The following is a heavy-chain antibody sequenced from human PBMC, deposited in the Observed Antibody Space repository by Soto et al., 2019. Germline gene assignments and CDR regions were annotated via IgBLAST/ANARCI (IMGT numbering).Heavy chain of an antibody. V-gene: IGHV3-23*01. CDR2: FSATSENT. Sequence: EVQLLESGGGLVQPGGSLRLSCVGSGFFFSSYTMTWVRQAPGKGLEWVSSFSATSENTYYADSVRGRFTISRDNSKNTLFLQMNSRTAEHTAMYYCAKARDQQWVRLPFDYWGQGILVIVSS. CDR3: AKARDQQWVRLPFDY. J-gene: IGHJ4*02. D-gene: IGHD6-19*01. CDR1: GFFFSSYT.